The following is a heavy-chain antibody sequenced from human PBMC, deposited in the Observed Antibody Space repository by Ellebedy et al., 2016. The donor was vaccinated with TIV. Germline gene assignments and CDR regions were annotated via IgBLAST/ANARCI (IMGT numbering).Heavy chain of an antibody. CDR1: GGTFSSYA. D-gene: IGHD6-19*01. CDR3: ARVGSSGWVSHLDY. V-gene: IGHV1-2*02. J-gene: IGHJ4*02. Sequence: ASVKVSXKASGGTFSSYAISWVRQAPGQGLEWMGWINPNSGGTNYAQKFQGRVTMTRDTSISTAYMELSRLRSDDTAVYYCARVGSSGWVSHLDYWGQGTLVTVSS. CDR2: INPNSGGT.